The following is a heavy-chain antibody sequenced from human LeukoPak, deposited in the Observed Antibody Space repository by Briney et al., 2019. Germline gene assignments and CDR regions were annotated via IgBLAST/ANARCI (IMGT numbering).Heavy chain of an antibody. V-gene: IGHV3-9*01. J-gene: IGHJ4*02. CDR2: ISWNSGSI. CDR3: AKDIAAAGMGVFDY. D-gene: IGHD6-13*01. CDR1: GFTFDDYA. Sequence: PGRSLRHSCAASGFTFDDYAMHWVRQAPGKGLEWVSGISWNSGSIGYADSVKGRFTISRDNAKNSLYLQMNSLRAEDTALYYCAKDIAAAGMGVFDYWGQGTLVTVSS.